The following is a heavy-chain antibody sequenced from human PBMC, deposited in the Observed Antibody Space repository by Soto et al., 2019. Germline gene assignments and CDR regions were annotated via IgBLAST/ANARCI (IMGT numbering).Heavy chain of an antibody. D-gene: IGHD2-15*01. J-gene: IGHJ4*02. CDR1: GYTFTSYG. V-gene: IGHV1-18*01. CDR3: ARGAHCSGGSCYAYYYNTNFDY. CDR2: ISAYNGNT. Sequence: QVHLVQSGAEVKKPGASVKVSCKASGYTFTSYGISWVRQAPGQGLEWMGWISAYNGNTNYAQKLQGRVTMTTDTSTSTAYMELRSLRSDDTAVYYCARGAHCSGGSCYAYYYNTNFDYWGQGTLVTVSS.